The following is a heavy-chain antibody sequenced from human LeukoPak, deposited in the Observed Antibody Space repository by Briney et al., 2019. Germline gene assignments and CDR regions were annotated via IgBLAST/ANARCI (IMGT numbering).Heavy chain of an antibody. D-gene: IGHD3-22*01. Sequence: GGSLRLSCAASGFTFSSYAMSWVRQAPGKGLEWVSAISGSGGSTYYADSVKGRFTSSRDNSKNTLYLQMNSLRAEDTAVYYCAKAQTYYYDSSGFDYWGQGTLVTVSS. CDR2: ISGSGGST. CDR1: GFTFSSYA. CDR3: AKAQTYYYDSSGFDY. J-gene: IGHJ4*02. V-gene: IGHV3-23*01.